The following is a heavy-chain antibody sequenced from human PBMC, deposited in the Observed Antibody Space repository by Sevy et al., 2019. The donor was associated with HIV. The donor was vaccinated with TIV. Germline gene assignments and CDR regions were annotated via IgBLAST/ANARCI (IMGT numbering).Heavy chain of an antibody. CDR3: AREAIVATTYHYFDY. V-gene: IGHV3-11*01. Sequence: GGSLRLSCAASGFTFSDYYMSWIRQAPGKGLEWVSYISSRGSTMYYADSLKGRFTISRDNAKNSLYLQMNSLRAEDTAVYYCAREAIVATTYHYFDYWRQGTLVTVSS. D-gene: IGHD5-12*01. J-gene: IGHJ4*02. CDR1: GFTFSDYY. CDR2: ISSRGSTM.